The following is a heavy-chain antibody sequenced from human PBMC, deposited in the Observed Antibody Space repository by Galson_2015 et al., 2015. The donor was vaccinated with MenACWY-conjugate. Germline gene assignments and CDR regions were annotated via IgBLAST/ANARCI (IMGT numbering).Heavy chain of an antibody. V-gene: IGHV1-3*01. D-gene: IGHD3-16*01. CDR1: GYTFTRSA. CDR3: ARDPKATVGRGPTHMDV. J-gene: IGHJ6*03. Sequence: SVKVSCKASGYTFTRSAMHWVRQAPGQRLEWMGWIYAGNGSTIYSQKMQGRLTITRDISANIVYMELNALRSEDTGIYYCARDPKATVGRGPTHMDVWGKGTTVTVSS. CDR2: IYAGNGST.